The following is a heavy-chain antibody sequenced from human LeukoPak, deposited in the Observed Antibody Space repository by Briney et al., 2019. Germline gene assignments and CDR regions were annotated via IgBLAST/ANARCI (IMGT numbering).Heavy chain of an antibody. V-gene: IGHV1-69*04. D-gene: IGHD6-13*01. CDR2: IIPILGIA. CDR3: ARDRIAAAARDFDY. Sequence: SVKVSCKASGYTFTDYYMHWVRQAPGQGLEWMGRIIPILGIANYAQKFQGRVTITADKSTSTAYMELSSLRSEDTAVYYCARDRIAAAARDFDYWGQGTLVTVSS. CDR1: GYTFTDYY. J-gene: IGHJ4*02.